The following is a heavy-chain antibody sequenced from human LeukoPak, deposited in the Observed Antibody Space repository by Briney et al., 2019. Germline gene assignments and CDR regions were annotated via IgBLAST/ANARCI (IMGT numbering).Heavy chain of an antibody. CDR3: ARDRLGSIAAAGNWFDP. CDR2: IYSGGRT. CDR1: GFTVSSNY. J-gene: IGHJ5*02. D-gene: IGHD6-13*01. V-gene: IGHV3-66*01. Sequence: GGSLRLSCAASGFTVSSNYMSWVRQAPGKGLEWVSLIYSGGRTYYADSVKGRFTISRDNSKDTLYLQMNSLRAEDTAVYYCARDRLGSIAAAGNWFDPWGQGTLVTVSS.